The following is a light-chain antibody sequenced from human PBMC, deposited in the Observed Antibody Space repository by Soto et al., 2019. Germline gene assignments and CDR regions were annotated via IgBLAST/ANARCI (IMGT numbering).Light chain of an antibody. V-gene: IGKV3-20*01. CDR1: QSVISNY. J-gene: IGKJ2*01. Sequence: EIVLTQSPGTLSLSPGEGATLSCRASQSVISNYLAWYQQKPGQAPRLLIYGASSRATGIPDTFSGSGSGTVFILTISRPEPEDVAVYYCRQYGSSPYTLGQGTRLEIK. CDR3: RQYGSSPYT. CDR2: GAS.